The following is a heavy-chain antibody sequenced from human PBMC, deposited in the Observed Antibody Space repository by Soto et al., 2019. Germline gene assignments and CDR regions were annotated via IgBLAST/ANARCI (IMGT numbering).Heavy chain of an antibody. Sequence: SETLSLTCTVSGGSISSGDYYWSWIRQPPGKGLEWIGYIYYSGSTYYNPSLKSRVTISVDASKNQFSLKLSSVTAADTAVYYCARAPAAPDWFDPWGQGTLVTVSS. D-gene: IGHD2-2*01. CDR2: IYYSGST. CDR1: GGSISSGDYY. J-gene: IGHJ5*02. CDR3: ARAPAAPDWFDP. V-gene: IGHV4-30-4*01.